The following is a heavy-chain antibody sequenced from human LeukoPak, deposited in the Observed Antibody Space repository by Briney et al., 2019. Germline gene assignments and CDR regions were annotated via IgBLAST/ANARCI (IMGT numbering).Heavy chain of an antibody. J-gene: IGHJ4*02. D-gene: IGHD3-10*01. CDR3: ARDSTYYYDSGSSGPHYFDN. CDR2: ISSGGTDE. Sequence: GRSLRLSCAASGITLSSYAMHWVRQAPGKGLEWVSLISSGGTDEYYADSVKGRFTISRDNSKNTLYLQLNSLRGEDMAVYYCARDSTYYYDSGSSGPHYFDNWGQGTLVTVSS. V-gene: IGHV3-30*01. CDR1: GITLSSYA.